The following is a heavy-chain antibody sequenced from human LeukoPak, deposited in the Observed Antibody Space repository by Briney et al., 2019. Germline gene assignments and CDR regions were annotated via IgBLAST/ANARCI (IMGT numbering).Heavy chain of an antibody. J-gene: IGHJ5*02. D-gene: IGHD3-22*01. V-gene: IGHV3-48*03. CDR2: ISSSGSTI. CDR1: GFTFSSYE. CDR3: ARDPILKSRADYYDSSGYYPNWFDP. Sequence: GGSLRLSCAASGFTFSSYEMNWVRQAPGKGLEWVSYISSSGSTIYYADSVKGRFTISRDNAKNSLYLQMNSLRAEDMAVYYCARDPILKSRADYYDSSGYYPNWFDPWGQGTLVTVSS.